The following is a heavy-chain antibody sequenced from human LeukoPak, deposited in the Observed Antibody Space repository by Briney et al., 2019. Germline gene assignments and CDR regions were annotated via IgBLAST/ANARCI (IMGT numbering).Heavy chain of an antibody. D-gene: IGHD4-17*01. CDR1: GFNFSHYA. CDR2: ISHDGSTK. J-gene: IGHJ4*02. CDR3: AKDYGPLSSY. Sequence: GGSLRLSCVVSGFNFSHYAMHWVRQAPGKGLEWVAVISHDGSTKYYADSVKGRFTISRDNAKNSLYLQMNSLRAEDTALYYCAKDYGPLSSYWGQGTLVTVSS. V-gene: IGHV3-30*04.